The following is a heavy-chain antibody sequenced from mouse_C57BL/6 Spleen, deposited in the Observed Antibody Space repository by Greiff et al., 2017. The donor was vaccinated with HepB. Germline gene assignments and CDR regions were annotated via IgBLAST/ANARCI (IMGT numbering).Heavy chain of an antibody. D-gene: IGHD2-4*01. J-gene: IGHJ2*01. CDR1: GFTFTDYY. CDR3: ARYSDYDENFDY. CDR2: IRNKANGYTT. Sequence: DVKLVESGGGLVQPGGSLSLSCAASGFTFTDYYMSWVRQPPGKALEWLGFIRNKANGYTTEYSASVKGRFTISRDNSQSILYLQMNALRAEDSATYYCARYSDYDENFDYWGQGTTLTVSS. V-gene: IGHV7-3*01.